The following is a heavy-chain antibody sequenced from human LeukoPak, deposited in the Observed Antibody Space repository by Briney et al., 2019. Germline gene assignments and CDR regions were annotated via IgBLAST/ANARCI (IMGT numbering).Heavy chain of an antibody. CDR3: ARASGSGWPPPGFDY. D-gene: IGHD6-19*01. J-gene: IGHJ4*02. CDR1: GGSFDGYY. V-gene: IGHV4-34*01. Sequence: PSETLSLTCAVFGGSFDGYYWSWIRQSPGKGLEWIGEITYDGRTKYNPSLRSRVSISVDTSKNQFSLKVSSVTAADTAVYYCARASGSGWPPPGFDYWGQGTLVTVSS. CDR2: ITYDGRT.